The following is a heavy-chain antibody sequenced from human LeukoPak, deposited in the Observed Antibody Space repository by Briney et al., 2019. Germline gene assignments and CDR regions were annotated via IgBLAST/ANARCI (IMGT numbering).Heavy chain of an antibody. D-gene: IGHD1-26*01. CDR1: EFSFSSYN. CDR3: ARDPYSGTYSPGVYYYYMDV. Sequence: GGSLRLSCAASEFSFSSYNMNWVRQAPGKGLEWVSSITSSSSYTFYADSVKGRFTISRDNAKSSLYLQMNSLTADDTAVDYCARDPYSGTYSPGVYYYYMDVWGKGTTVTVSS. V-gene: IGHV3-21*06. CDR2: ITSSSSYT. J-gene: IGHJ6*03.